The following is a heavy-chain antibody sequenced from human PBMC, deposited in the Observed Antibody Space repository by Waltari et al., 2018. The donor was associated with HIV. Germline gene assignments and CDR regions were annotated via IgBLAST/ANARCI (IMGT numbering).Heavy chain of an antibody. CDR1: GASISGHY. CDR2: TYVGGVA. Sequence: QLQESNPGLVRPSETLSLTCSVFGASISGHYWCLIRQDVARKGNTAKKLWWLGPTYVGGVAAYRCSLKTRLTISMDTSKNQVSLRLKSVTAADTAMYYCVQSTFLGVVPSDWFDPWGPGTLVTVSS. CDR3: VQSTFLGVVPSDWFDP. D-gene: IGHD3-3*02. J-gene: IGHJ5*02. V-gene: IGHV4-4*07.